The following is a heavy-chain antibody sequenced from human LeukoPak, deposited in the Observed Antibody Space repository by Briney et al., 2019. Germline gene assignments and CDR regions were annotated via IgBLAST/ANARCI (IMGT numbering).Heavy chain of an antibody. CDR3: L. D-gene: IGHD3-10*01. V-gene: IGHV4-61*09. Sequence: SQTLSLTCTVSGNSISSGDNYWSWIRQPAGKGLEWIGYIYYRVTSDYNPSLKSRVTMSVDMSTRQISLKFYCARAVGGDGSGSLWGPGTLVTVSS. CDR2: IYYRVTS. CDR1: GNSISSGDNY. J-gene: IGHJ4*02.